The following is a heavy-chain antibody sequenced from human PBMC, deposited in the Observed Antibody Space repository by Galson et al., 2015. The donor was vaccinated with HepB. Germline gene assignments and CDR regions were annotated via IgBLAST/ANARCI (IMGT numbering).Heavy chain of an antibody. V-gene: IGHV3-11*01. D-gene: IGHD3-22*01. J-gene: IGHJ6*02. CDR1: GFTFSDYY. CDR3: ARERVDSSGYSGGDGMDV. CDR2: ISSSGSTI. Sequence: SLRLSCAASGFTFSDYYMSWIRQAPGKGLEWVSYISSSGSTIYYADSVKGRFTISRDNAKNSLYLQMNSLRAEDTAVYYCARERVDSSGYSGGDGMDVWGQGTTATVSS.